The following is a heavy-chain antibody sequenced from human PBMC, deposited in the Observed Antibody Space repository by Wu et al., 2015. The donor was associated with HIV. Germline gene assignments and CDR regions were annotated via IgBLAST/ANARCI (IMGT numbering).Heavy chain of an antibody. D-gene: IGHD2-2*01. V-gene: IGHV1-69*13. CDR2: IIPVLDTT. CDR1: GGTFSSYA. J-gene: IGHJ4*02. Sequence: QVQLLQSGAEVKKPGSSVKVSCKASGGTFSSYAISWVRQAPGQGLEWMGRIIPVLDTTAYTQKFQGRVTITADESTGTAYLEVRSLRSDDTAVYYCASSSEDIVVLPAAPGSWGQGTLVTVSS. CDR3: ASSSEDIVVLPAAPGS.